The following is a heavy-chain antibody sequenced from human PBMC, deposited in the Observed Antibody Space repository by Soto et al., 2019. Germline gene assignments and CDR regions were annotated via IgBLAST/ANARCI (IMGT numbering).Heavy chain of an antibody. CDR1: GFTFSSHA. CDR2: ITGSGDST. J-gene: IGHJ4*02. CDR3: AKDLQFSGWLSAQTFDY. V-gene: IGHV3-23*01. Sequence: EVQLLESGGGLVQPGGTLRISCAVSGFTFSSHAMSWVRQAPGKALECVSSITGSGDSTYYADSVKGRFTISRDKSKSTLYLQMNSLRAEDTAVYYCAKDLQFSGWLSAQTFDYWGQGTQVTVSS. D-gene: IGHD6-19*01.